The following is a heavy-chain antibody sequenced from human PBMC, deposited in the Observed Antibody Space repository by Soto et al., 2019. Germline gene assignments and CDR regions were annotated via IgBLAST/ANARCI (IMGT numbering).Heavy chain of an antibody. D-gene: IGHD6-19*01. CDR1: GGSISSYY. Sequence: SETLSLTCTVSGGSISSYYWSWIRQPPGKGLEWIGYIYYSGTTNYNPSLESRVTISVDTSKRQFSLKLSSVTAADTAVYYCARGPAVAGTGRWAIDIWGQGTMVTVSS. CDR3: ARGPAVAGTGRWAIDI. V-gene: IGHV4-59*08. CDR2: IYYSGTT. J-gene: IGHJ3*02.